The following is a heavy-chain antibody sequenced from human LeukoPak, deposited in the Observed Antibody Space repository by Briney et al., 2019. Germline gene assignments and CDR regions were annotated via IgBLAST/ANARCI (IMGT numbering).Heavy chain of an antibody. CDR3: AKGEQWLVLYFQH. CDR1: GFTFSSYA. V-gene: IGHV3-33*06. Sequence: GGSLRLSCAASGFTFSSYAMHWVRQAPGKGLEWVAVIWYDGSNKYYADSVKGRFTISRDNSKNTLYLQMNSLRAEDTAVYYCAKGEQWLVLYFQHWGQGTLVTVSS. CDR2: IWYDGSNK. D-gene: IGHD6-19*01. J-gene: IGHJ1*01.